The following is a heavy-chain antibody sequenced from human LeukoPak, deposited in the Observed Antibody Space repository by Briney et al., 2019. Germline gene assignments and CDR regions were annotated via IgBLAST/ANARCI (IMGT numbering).Heavy chain of an antibody. D-gene: IGHD2-2*01. CDR1: GYTFTCYY. J-gene: IGHJ6*02. V-gene: IGHV1-2*02. CDR3: ARDPRYCSSTSCLSYYYYGMDV. Sequence: ASVKVSCKASGYTFTCYYMHWVRQAPGQGLEWMGWINPNSGGTNYAQKFQGRVTMTRDTSISTAYMELSRLRSDDTAVYYCARDPRYCSSTSCLSYYYYGMDVWGQGTTVTVSS. CDR2: INPNSGGT.